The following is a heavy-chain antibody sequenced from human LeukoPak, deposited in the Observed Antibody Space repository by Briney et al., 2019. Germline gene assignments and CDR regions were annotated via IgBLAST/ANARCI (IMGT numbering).Heavy chain of an antibody. CDR3: AREFSGGSLTDDLDP. CDR2: INNDGSST. V-gene: IGHV3-74*01. D-gene: IGHD2-15*01. Sequence: GGSLRLSCAASGFTFSSYWMHWVRQAPGKGLVWVSRINNDGSSTSYADSVKGRFTISRDNAKNTLCLQMNSLRAEDTAVYYCAREFSGGSLTDDLDPWGQGTLVTVSS. J-gene: IGHJ5*02. CDR1: GFTFSSYW.